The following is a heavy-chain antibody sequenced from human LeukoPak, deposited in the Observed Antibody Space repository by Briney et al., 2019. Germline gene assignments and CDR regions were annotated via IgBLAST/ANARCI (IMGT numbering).Heavy chain of an antibody. Sequence: GGSLRLSCSASGFTFSSYGMQWVGQAPGKGLVGVAVIWYDGSNKYYADSVKGRLTSSRDNSKNTMDLPMNSLRAEDTAVYYCARARGGAAYFDYWGQGTLVTVSS. CDR1: GFTFSSYG. V-gene: IGHV3-33*01. D-gene: IGHD2-15*01. CDR2: IWYDGSNK. CDR3: ARARGGAAYFDY. J-gene: IGHJ4*02.